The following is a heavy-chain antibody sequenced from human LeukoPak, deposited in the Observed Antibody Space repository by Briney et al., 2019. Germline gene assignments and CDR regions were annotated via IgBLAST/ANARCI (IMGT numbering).Heavy chain of an antibody. J-gene: IGHJ3*02. CDR2: ISSSSSYI. CDR1: GFTFSSYS. V-gene: IGHV3-21*01. Sequence: GGSLTLSCAASGFTFSSYSMNWVRQAPGKGLEWVSSISSSSSYIYYADSVKGRFTISRDNAKNSLYLQMNSLRAEDTAVYYCAREGRFLEWLPYHDAFDIWGQGTMVTVSS. CDR3: AREGRFLEWLPYHDAFDI. D-gene: IGHD3-3*01.